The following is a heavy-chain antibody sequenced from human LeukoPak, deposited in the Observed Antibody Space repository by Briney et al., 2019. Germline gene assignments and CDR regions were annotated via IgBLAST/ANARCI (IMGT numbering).Heavy chain of an antibody. CDR2: INSYGSST. CDR3: ARVWYYYDSSGYYYFDY. Sequence: GGSLRLSCAASRWTFSSYWLHWLRQAPGKGLVWVSRINSYGSSTSYADSVKGRFPISRDNAKNTLYLQMNSLRAEDTAVYYCARVWYYYDSSGYYYFDYWGQGTLVTVSS. J-gene: IGHJ4*02. CDR1: RWTFSSYW. D-gene: IGHD3-22*01. V-gene: IGHV3-74*01.